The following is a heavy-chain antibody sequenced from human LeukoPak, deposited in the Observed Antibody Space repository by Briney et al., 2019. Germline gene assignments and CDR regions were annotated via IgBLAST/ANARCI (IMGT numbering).Heavy chain of an antibody. CDR2: IYYSGST. V-gene: IGHV4-59*12. D-gene: IGHD6-19*01. CDR3: ARGSSGWSQREYFDY. J-gene: IGHJ4*02. CDR1: GGSISSYY. Sequence: PSETLSLTCTVSGGSISSYYWSWIRQPPGKGLEWIGYIYYSGSTNYNPSLKSRVTISVDTSKNQFSLKLSSVTAADTAVYYCARGSSGWSQREYFDYWGQGTLVTVSS.